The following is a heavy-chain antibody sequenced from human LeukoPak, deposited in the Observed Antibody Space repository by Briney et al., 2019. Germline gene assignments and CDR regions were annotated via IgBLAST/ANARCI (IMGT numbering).Heavy chain of an antibody. CDR3: ATSVGYCSSASCYVNCFDP. V-gene: IGHV4-4*07. Sequence: PSETLSLTCTVSGGSISSDYWSWIRQPAGTGLEWIGRIYASGGTNYNPSLKSRLTISVDKSKNQFSLRLSSVTAADTAVYYCATSVGYCSSASCYVNCFDPWGQGTLVTVSS. D-gene: IGHD2-2*01. CDR2: IYASGGT. J-gene: IGHJ5*02. CDR1: GGSISSDY.